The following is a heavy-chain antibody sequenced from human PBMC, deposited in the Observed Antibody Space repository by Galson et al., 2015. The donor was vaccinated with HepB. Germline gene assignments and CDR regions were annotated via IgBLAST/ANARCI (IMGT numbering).Heavy chain of an antibody. CDR2: ISSSGNTI. CDR3: VRAALGWFDP. J-gene: IGHJ5*02. D-gene: IGHD6-25*01. CDR1: GFIFSDYY. Sequence: SLRLSCAASGFIFSDYYMSWIRQAPGKGLEWISYISSSGNTIHYADSVKGRFTISRDNAKNSLYLRMNTLRAEDTAVYYCVRAALGWFDPWGQGTLVTVSS. V-gene: IGHV3-11*01.